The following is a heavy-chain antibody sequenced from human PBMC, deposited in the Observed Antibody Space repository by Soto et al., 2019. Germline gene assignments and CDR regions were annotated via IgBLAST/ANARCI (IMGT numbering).Heavy chain of an antibody. CDR3: ARVDDYGDRKAD. CDR1: GFTFSSYA. D-gene: IGHD4-17*01. V-gene: IGHV3-30-3*01. Sequence: QVQLVESGGGVVQPGRSLRLSCAASGFTFSSYAMHWVRQAPGKGLEWVSVISYDGSNKYYADSVKGRFTISRDNSKNTLYLQMNCLRAEDTAVYYCARVDDYGDRKADWGQGTLVTVSS. CDR2: ISYDGSNK. J-gene: IGHJ1*01.